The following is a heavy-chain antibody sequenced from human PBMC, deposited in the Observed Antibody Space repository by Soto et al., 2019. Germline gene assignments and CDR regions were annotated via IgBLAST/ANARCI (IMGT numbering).Heavy chain of an antibody. CDR1: GGSISSYY. CDR3: ARGHSGYDSGYYYYYYMDV. D-gene: IGHD5-12*01. V-gene: IGHV4-59*01. CDR2: IYYSGST. Sequence: PSETLSLTCTVSGGSISSYYWSWIRQPPGKGLEWIGYIYYSGSTNYNPSLKSRVTISVDTSKNQFSLKLSSVTAADTAVYYCARGHSGYDSGYYYYYYMDVWGKGTTVTVSS. J-gene: IGHJ6*03.